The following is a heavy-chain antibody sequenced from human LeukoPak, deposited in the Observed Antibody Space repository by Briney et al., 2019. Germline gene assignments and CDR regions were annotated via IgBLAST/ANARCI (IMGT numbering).Heavy chain of an antibody. CDR3: ARRGYSYGDYYYYYYMDV. V-gene: IGHV1-18*01. J-gene: IGHJ6*03. Sequence: ASVTVSCKASGYTFTSYGISWVRQAPGQGLEWMGWISAYNGNTNYAQKLQGRVTMTTDTSTSTAYMELRSLRSDDTAVYYCARRGYSYGDYYYYYYMDVWGKGTTVTISS. CDR2: ISAYNGNT. CDR1: GYTFTSYG. D-gene: IGHD5-18*01.